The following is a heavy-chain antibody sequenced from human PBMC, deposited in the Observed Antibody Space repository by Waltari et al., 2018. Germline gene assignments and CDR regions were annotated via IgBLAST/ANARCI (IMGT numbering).Heavy chain of an antibody. CDR1: GFTFSSYA. CDR3: AKGNSGIAAAVRYYYMDV. J-gene: IGHJ6*03. V-gene: IGHV3-23*04. D-gene: IGHD6-13*01. CDR2: ISGSGGST. Sequence: EVQLVESGGGLVQPGGSLRLSCAASGFTFSSYAMSWVRQAPGKGLEWVSAISGSGGSTYYADSVKGRFTISRDNSKNTLYLQMNSLRAEDTAVYYCAKGNSGIAAAVRYYYMDVWGKGTTVTVSS.